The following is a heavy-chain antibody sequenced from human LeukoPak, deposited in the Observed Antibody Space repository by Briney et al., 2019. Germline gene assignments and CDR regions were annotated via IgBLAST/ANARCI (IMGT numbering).Heavy chain of an antibody. CDR1: GGSFSGYY. CDR2: ISHSGST. D-gene: IGHD3-10*01. Sequence: ASETLSLTCAVYGGSFSGYYWSWIRQPPGKGLEWIGEISHSGSTNYNPSLKSRVTISVDTSKNQFSLKLSSVTAADTAVYYCARRVVRGPKDYWGQGTLVTVSS. J-gene: IGHJ4*02. V-gene: IGHV4-34*01. CDR3: ARRVVRGPKDY.